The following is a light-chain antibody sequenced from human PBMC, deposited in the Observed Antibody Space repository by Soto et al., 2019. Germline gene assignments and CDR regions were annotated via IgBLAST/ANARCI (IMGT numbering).Light chain of an antibody. CDR3: CSYAGSPYV. CDR2: DVS. J-gene: IGLJ1*01. V-gene: IGLV2-11*01. Sequence: QSALTRPRSVSGSPGQSVTISSTGTSSDVGRYNYVSWYQHHPGKAPNLMVYDVSTRPSGVPDRFSGSKSGTTASLTISGLQAEDEADYYCCSYAGSPYVFGTGTKVTVL. CDR1: SSDVGRYNY.